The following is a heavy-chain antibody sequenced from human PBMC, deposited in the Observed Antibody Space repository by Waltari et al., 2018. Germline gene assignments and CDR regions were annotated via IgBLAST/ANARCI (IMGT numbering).Heavy chain of an antibody. D-gene: IGHD1-26*01. Sequence: QLQLQESGPGLVKPSETLSLTCTVSGGSISSSSYYWGWIRQPPGKGLEWIGSIYYSGSTYYNPSLKSRVTISVDTSKNSLYLQMNSLRAEDTAVYYCATVVGATSNYWGQGTLVTVSS. CDR2: IYYSGST. CDR3: ATVVGATSNY. CDR1: GGSISSSSYY. J-gene: IGHJ4*02. V-gene: IGHV4-39*01.